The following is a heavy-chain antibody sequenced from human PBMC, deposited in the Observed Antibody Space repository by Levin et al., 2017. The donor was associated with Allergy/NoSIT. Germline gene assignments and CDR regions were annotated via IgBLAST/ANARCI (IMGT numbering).Heavy chain of an antibody. Sequence: HGESLKISCKGSGYKFANFWIGWVRQMPGTGLESMGMIYPGDSDTKYSPALQGQVTMSVDTSTSTAYLQLNSLKASDTAIYDCERLWGIGSRHDYWGQGTRVTVSS. D-gene: IGHD6-6*01. CDR3: ERLWGIGSRHDY. CDR1: GYKFANFW. CDR2: IYPGDSDT. V-gene: IGHV5-51*01. J-gene: IGHJ4*02.